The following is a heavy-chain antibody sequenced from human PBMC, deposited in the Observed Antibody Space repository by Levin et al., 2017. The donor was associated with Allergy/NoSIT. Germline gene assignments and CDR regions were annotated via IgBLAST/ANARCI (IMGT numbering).Heavy chain of an antibody. CDR3: ARGEDSSDYSGYYPRSWH. CDR2: IIPIFDTA. Sequence: ASVKVSCKTSGGTFRSYAISWVRQAPGSGLEWLGGIIPIFDTANYAQRFQGRVSITADENTATTYLELSSLRSEDTALYYCARGEDSSDYSGYYPRSWHWGQGTLVTVSS. D-gene: IGHD3-22*01. CDR1: GGTFRSYA. J-gene: IGHJ4*01. V-gene: IGHV1-69*13.